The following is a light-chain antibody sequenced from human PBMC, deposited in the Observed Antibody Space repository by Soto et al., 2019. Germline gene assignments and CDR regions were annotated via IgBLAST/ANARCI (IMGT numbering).Light chain of an antibody. J-gene: IGLJ1*01. V-gene: IGLV3-21*04. CDR2: YDS. Sequence: SYELTQPPSVSVAPEKTATITCGGDNIGDKRVHWYRQKPGQAPVLLISYDSDRHSGIAERCSGSNSSNTATLTIIRVEAGDEADYYCQVWDIMTDNYVFGGGTKLTVL. CDR3: QVWDIMTDNYV. CDR1: NIGDKR.